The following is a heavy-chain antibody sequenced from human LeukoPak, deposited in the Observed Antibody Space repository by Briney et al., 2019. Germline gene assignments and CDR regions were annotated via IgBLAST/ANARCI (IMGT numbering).Heavy chain of an antibody. Sequence: PSETLSLTRTVSGGSISVFYWSCIRHPPGKGRECMGYIYNSGSSKYTPSLKGRVNISVDTSKTQFALKLYSVTAADTAGSDCAGLQREDGGSADFWNGYDHWGQGSLVTVSS. D-gene: IGHD3-3*01. V-gene: IGHV4-4*09. CDR2: IYNSGSS. CDR3: AGLQREDGGSADFWNGYDH. J-gene: IGHJ5*02. CDR1: GGSISVFY.